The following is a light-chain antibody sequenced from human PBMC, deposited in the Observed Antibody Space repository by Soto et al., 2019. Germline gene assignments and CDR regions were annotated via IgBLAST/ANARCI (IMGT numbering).Light chain of an antibody. Sequence: DIQMTQSPSTLSAFVGDRVTIACRASQNISSWLAWYQQKPGKAPKILIYKASTLESGVPARFSGSGSGTEFSLTSSSLQPDDFATYYWQQYHLLSTFGPGTKVDL. CDR1: QNISSW. V-gene: IGKV1-5*03. CDR2: KAS. J-gene: IGKJ3*01. CDR3: QQYHLLST.